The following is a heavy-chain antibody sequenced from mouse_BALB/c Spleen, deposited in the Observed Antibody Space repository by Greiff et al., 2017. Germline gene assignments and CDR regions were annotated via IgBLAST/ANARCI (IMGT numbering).Heavy chain of an antibody. Sequence: EVQLVESGGGLVQPKGSLKLSCAASGFTFNTYAMHWVCQAPGKGLEWVARIRSKSNNYATYYADSVKDRFTISRDDSQSMLYLQMNNLKTEDTAMYYCVRDRYDDGGYAMDYWGQGTSVTVSS. CDR3: VRDRYDDGGYAMDY. CDR2: IRSKSNNYAT. J-gene: IGHJ4*01. D-gene: IGHD2-14*01. V-gene: IGHV10-3*03. CDR1: GFTFNTYA.